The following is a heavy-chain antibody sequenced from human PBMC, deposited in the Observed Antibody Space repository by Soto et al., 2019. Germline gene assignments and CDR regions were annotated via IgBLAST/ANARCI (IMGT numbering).Heavy chain of an antibody. V-gene: IGHV4-31*01. D-gene: IGHD3-10*01. J-gene: IGHJ6*03. CDR2: IDYSGST. CDR3: ARDMSVWFGELFPKAHYSYDMDV. CDR1: GGSISICGYY. Sequence: QVQLQESGPGLVKPSQTLSLTCTVSGGSISICGYYWSWLRQHPGQGLEWIGYIDYSGSTYYNPSLTSLVTIPVHTSKYQFSLKLSSVTAADTAVYYCARDMSVWFGELFPKAHYSYDMDVCGKEPTVTVSS.